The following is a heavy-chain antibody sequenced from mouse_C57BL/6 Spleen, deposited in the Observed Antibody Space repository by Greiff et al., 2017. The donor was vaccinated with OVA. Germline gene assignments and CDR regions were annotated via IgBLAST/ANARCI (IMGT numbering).Heavy chain of an antibody. D-gene: IGHD1-1*01. CDR2: LLPGSGST. Sequence: VQLQQSGAELMKPGASVKLSCKATGYTFTGYWIEWVKQRPGHGLEWIGELLPGSGSTNYNEQFQGKATFTADTSSNTAYMQLSSLTTEDSAIYYCARGSSLAYWGQGTLVTVSA. CDR1: GYTFTGYW. J-gene: IGHJ3*01. CDR3: ARGSSLAY. V-gene: IGHV1-9*01.